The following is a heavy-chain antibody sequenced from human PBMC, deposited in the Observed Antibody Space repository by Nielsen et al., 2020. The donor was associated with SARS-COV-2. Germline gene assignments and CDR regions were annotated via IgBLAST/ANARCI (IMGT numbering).Heavy chain of an antibody. D-gene: IGHD5-24*01. CDR2: ISGSGGST. CDR1: GFTFSSYA. CDR3: AKDQYYNFSFDY. Sequence: GESLKISCAASGFTFSSYAMSWVRQAPGKGLEWVSAISGSGGSTYYADSVKGRFTISRDNSKNTLYLQMNSLRAEDTAVYYCAKDQYYNFSFDYWGQGTLVTVSS. V-gene: IGHV3-23*01. J-gene: IGHJ4*02.